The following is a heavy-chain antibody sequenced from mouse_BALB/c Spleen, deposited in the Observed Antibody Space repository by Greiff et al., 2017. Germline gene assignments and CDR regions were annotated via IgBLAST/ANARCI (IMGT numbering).Heavy chain of an antibody. J-gene: IGHJ4*01. D-gene: IGHD2-2*01. CDR1: GYTFSSYW. V-gene: IGHV1-9*01. Sequence: QVQLQQSGAELMKPGASVKISCKATGYTFSSYWIEWVKQRPGHGLEWIGEILPGSGSTNYNEKFKGKATFTADTSSNTAYMQLSSLTSEDSAVYYCAREGGYDGDAMDYWGQGTSVTVSS. CDR2: ILPGSGST. CDR3: AREGGYDGDAMDY.